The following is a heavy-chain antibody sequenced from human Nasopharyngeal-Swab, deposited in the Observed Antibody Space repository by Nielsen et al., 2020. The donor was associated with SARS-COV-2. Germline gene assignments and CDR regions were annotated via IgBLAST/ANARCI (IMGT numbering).Heavy chain of an antibody. CDR2: ISGRSHRT. D-gene: IGHD3-3*01. V-gene: IGHV3-23*01. CDR3: AKDFRHNYDYWSGYFTN. J-gene: IGHJ4*02. CDR1: GFTFSSCA. Sequence: GESLKISCVASGFTFSSCAMTWVRQAPGKGLQWLSTISGRSHRTYYADSVKGRFTISRDNSQNTLYLQMNSLRAEDTAVYYCAKDFRHNYDYWSGYFTNWGQGTLVTVSS.